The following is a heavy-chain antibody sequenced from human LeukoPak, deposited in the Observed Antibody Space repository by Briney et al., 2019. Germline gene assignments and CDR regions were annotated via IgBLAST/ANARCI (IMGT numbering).Heavy chain of an antibody. CDR2: INTNTGNP. D-gene: IGHD5-24*01. CDR3: ARKEMATVRSFDY. J-gene: IGHJ4*02. CDR1: GYTFTNYA. V-gene: IGHV7-4-1*02. Sequence: ASVKVSCKASGYTFTNYAMNWVRQAPGQGLEWLGWINTNTGNPTYAQGFTGRFVFSLDTSVSTAFLQISSLKAEDTAVYYCARKEMATVRSFDYWGQGILVTVSS.